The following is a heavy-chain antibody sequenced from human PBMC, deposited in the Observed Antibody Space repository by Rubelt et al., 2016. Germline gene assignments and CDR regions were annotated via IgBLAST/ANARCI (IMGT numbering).Heavy chain of an antibody. Sequence: GSLRLSCAASGFTFSSYSMHWVRQAPGKGLEWVSYISSSSSTIYYADSVKGRFTISRDNAKNSLYLQMNSLRAEDTAVYYCARDFYYDSSGYLGYWGQGTLVTVSS. V-gene: IGHV3-48*04. J-gene: IGHJ4*02. D-gene: IGHD3-22*01. CDR1: GFTFSSYS. CDR2: ISSSSSTI. CDR3: ARDFYYDSSGYLGY.